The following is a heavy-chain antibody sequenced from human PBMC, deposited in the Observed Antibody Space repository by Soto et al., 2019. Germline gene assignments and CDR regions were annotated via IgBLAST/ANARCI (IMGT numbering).Heavy chain of an antibody. Sequence: PSETMSLTSTVSGGTISSYYWSWIRKKTGKGLEWIGYIYYSGSTNYNPSLKSRVTISVDTSKNQFSLKLSSVTAADTTVYYCARHGAPGYCSGGSCYDIDYWGQGTLVTVSS. V-gene: IGHV4-59*08. CDR2: IYYSGST. CDR1: GGTISSYY. CDR3: ARHGAPGYCSGGSCYDIDY. J-gene: IGHJ4*02. D-gene: IGHD2-15*01.